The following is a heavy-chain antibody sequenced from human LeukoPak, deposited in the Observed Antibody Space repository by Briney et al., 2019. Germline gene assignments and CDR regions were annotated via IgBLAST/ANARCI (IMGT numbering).Heavy chain of an antibody. J-gene: IGHJ4*02. D-gene: IGHD6-13*01. CDR3: VKASSSSWSSFDY. CDR1: ESTFITYA. Sequence: PGGSLRLSCAASESTFITYAMNWVRQAPGKGLEWVATISGSGRSTYYADSVKGRFTISRDNSKHTPFLRMASLRAEDTAVYYCVKASSSSWSSFDYWGQGTLVTVSS. V-gene: IGHV3-23*01. CDR2: ISGSGRST.